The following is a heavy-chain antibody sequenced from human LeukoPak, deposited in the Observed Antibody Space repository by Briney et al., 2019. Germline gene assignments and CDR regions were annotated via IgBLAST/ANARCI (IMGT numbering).Heavy chain of an antibody. J-gene: IGHJ6*02. Sequence: PGGSLRLSCTASGVTVSSSCMSWVRQAPGKGLEWVSFIHSGGSTYYADSVKGRFTISSDNSKNTLYLQMNSLRAEDTAVYYCARDGGSGSSFLSYYSYGMDVWGQGTTVTVSS. V-gene: IGHV3-66*01. CDR3: ARDGGSGSSFLSYYSYGMDV. CDR2: IHSGGST. CDR1: GVTVSSSC. D-gene: IGHD3-10*01.